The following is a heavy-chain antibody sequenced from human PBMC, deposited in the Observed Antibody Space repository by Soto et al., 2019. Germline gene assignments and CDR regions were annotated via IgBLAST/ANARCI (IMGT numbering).Heavy chain of an antibody. CDR1: GGTFSSYA. J-gene: IGHJ6*02. Sequence: QVQLMQSGAEVKKPGSSVKVSCKASGGTFSSYAISWVRQAPGQGLEWMGGIIPIFGTANYAQKFQGRVTITADESTSTAYMELSSLRSEDTAVYYCARDRYCISTSCYSGGMDVWGQGTTVTVSS. V-gene: IGHV1-69*12. CDR3: ARDRYCISTSCYSGGMDV. CDR2: IIPIFGTA. D-gene: IGHD2-2*01.